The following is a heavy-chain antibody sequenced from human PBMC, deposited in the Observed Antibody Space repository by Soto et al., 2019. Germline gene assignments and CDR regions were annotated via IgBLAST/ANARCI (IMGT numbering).Heavy chain of an antibody. CDR3: ARDDYSNYWFDP. CDR1: GGSISSGGYY. D-gene: IGHD4-4*01. J-gene: IGHJ5*02. Sequence: SETLSLTCTVSGGSISSGGYYWSWIRQHPGKGLEWIGYIYYSGSTYYNPSLKSRVTISVDTSKNQFSLKLSSVTAADTAVYYCARDDYSNYWFDPWGQGTLVTV. CDR2: IYYSGST. V-gene: IGHV4-31*03.